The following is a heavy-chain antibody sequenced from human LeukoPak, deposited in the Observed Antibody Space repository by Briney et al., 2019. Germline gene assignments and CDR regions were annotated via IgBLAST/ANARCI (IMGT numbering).Heavy chain of an antibody. CDR3: ARHFAYSSSSYFDY. Sequence: PSETLSLTCSVSGGTVSNYYWSWIRQPPGKGLEWIGYVYYTGSTNYNPSLKSRVTMFEDKSKNQFSLRLYSVTVADTAVYYCARHFAYSSSSYFDYWGQGSLVTVSS. D-gene: IGHD6-6*01. CDR2: VYYTGST. J-gene: IGHJ4*02. V-gene: IGHV4-59*08. CDR1: GGTVSNYY.